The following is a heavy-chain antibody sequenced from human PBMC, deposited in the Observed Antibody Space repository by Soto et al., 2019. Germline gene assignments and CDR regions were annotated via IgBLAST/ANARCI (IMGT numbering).Heavy chain of an antibody. V-gene: IGHV1-69*13. CDR3: AXPGEAAPHYYYYYGMDV. J-gene: IGHJ6*01. CDR1: GGTFSSYA. CDR2: IIPIFGTA. D-gene: IGHD6-6*01. Sequence: GASVKVSCKASGGTFSSYAISWVRQAPGQGLEWMGGIIPIFGTANYAQKFQGRVTITADESTSTAYMELSSLRSEDTAVYYCAXPGEAAPHYYYYYGMDVWGQGTTVTVSS.